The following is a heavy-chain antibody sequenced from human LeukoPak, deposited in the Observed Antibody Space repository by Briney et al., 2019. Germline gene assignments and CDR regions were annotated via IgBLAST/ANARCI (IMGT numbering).Heavy chain of an antibody. Sequence: GGSLRLSCAASGFMFDDYGMSWVRQAPGKGLVWVSRISSDGTSTTYADSVKGRFAISRDNAKNTLFLQMNSLRVEDTAVYFCARDRDYVPDYWGQGTLVTVSS. V-gene: IGHV3-74*01. D-gene: IGHD4/OR15-4a*01. J-gene: IGHJ4*02. CDR2: ISSDGTST. CDR1: GFMFDDYG. CDR3: ARDRDYVPDY.